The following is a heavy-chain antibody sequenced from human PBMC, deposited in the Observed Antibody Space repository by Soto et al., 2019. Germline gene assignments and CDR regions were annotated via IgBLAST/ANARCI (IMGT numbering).Heavy chain of an antibody. CDR1: GGSISSGGYY. CDR2: IYYSGST. CDR3: ARVNSARPLSALVAFDY. D-gene: IGHD5-12*01. Sequence: QVQLQESGPGLVKPSQTLSLTCTVSGGSISSGGYYWSWIRQHPGKGLEWIGYIYYSGSTYYNPSLKSRVTLSVDTSKNQSSLKLSSVTAADTAVYYCARVNSARPLSALVAFDYWGQGTLVTVSS. V-gene: IGHV4-31*03. J-gene: IGHJ4*02.